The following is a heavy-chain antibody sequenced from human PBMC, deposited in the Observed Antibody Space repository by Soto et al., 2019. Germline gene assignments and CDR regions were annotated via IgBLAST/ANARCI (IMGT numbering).Heavy chain of an antibody. CDR3: ARDSYYDSSGYWNYYYYGMDV. CDR2: ISYDGSNT. CDR1: GFTFSSYA. D-gene: IGHD3-22*01. Sequence: GGSLRLSCAASGFTFSSYAMHWVRQAPGKGLEWVAVISYDGSNTYYADSVKGRFTISRDNSKNTLYLQMNSLRAEVTAVYYCARDSYYDSSGYWNYYYYGMDVWGQGTTVTVSS. V-gene: IGHV3-30*14. J-gene: IGHJ6*02.